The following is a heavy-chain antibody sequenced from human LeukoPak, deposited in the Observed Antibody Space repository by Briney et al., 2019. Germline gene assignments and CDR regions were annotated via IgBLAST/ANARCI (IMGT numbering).Heavy chain of an antibody. D-gene: IGHD3-3*01. CDR1: GFTFSSYA. CDR2: ISYDGSNK. J-gene: IGHJ6*02. CDR3: ASSGYSYGMDV. V-gene: IGHV3-30*04. Sequence: GRSLRLSCAASGFTFSSYAMHWVRQAPGKGLEWVAVISYDGSNKYYADSVKGRFTISRDNSKNTLYLQMNSLRAEDTAVYYCASSGYSYGMDVWGQGTTVTVSS.